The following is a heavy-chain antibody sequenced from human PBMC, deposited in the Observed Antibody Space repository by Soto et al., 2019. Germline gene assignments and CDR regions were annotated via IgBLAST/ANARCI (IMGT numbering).Heavy chain of an antibody. V-gene: IGHV3-48*03. CDR2: IGSSGFTI. CDR3: TREAPRIGMDY. J-gene: IGHJ4*02. D-gene: IGHD1-1*01. CDR1: GFTFSSYE. Sequence: GGSLRLSCAVSGFTFSSYEMNWVRQAPGKGLEWVSYIGSSGFTIYYADSVKGRFTISRDNAKNSLYLQMNSLRVEDTALYYCTREAPRIGMDYWGQGTLVTVSS.